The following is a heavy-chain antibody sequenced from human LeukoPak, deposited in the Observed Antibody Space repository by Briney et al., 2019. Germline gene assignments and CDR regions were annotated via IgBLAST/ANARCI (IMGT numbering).Heavy chain of an antibody. CDR1: GYSFTSYY. V-gene: IGHV1-46*01. CDR2: INPIGGST. CDR3: AGAYYYAMDV. J-gene: IGHJ6*02. Sequence: ASVKVSCKASGYSFTSYYLHWVRQAPGQGLERMGKINPIGGSTTYAQKFQGRATMTRNTSTSTVYMELSSLTSGDTAVYYCAGAYYYAMDVWGQGTTVTVSS.